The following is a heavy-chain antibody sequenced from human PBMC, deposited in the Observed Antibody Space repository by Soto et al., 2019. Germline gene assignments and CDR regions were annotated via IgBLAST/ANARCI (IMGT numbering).Heavy chain of an antibody. D-gene: IGHD4-4*01. V-gene: IGHV4-59*01. Sequence: PSETPSLTCTVSGGSISSYYWSWIRQPPGKGLEWIGYIYYSGSTNYNPSLKSRVTISVDTSKNQFSLKLSSVTAADTAVYYCARCNLMTTPSFYGMDVWGQGTTVTVSS. CDR2: IYYSGST. CDR3: ARCNLMTTPSFYGMDV. J-gene: IGHJ6*02. CDR1: GGSISSYY.